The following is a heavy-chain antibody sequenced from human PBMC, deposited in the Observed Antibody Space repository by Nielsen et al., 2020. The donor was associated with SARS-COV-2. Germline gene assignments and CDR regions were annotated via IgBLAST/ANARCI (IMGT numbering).Heavy chain of an antibody. V-gene: IGHV3-23*01. CDR1: GFSVSSHD. CDR2: IGTSGGST. CDR3: AKGDGNNWSPFLYLDY. J-gene: IGHJ4*02. D-gene: IGHD1-1*01. Sequence: GGSLRLSCAASGFSVSSHDMNWVRQAPGKGLEWVSVIGTSGGSTKHADSVKGRFTISRDNSKNTLYLHMNSLRADDTAVYYCAKGDGNNWSPFLYLDYWGQGTLVTVSS.